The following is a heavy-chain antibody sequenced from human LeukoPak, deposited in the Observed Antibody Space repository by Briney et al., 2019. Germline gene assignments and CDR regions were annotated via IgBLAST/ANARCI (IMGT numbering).Heavy chain of an antibody. CDR1: GGTFSSYA. J-gene: IGHJ3*02. CDR2: IIPIFGTA. D-gene: IGHD3-10*01. V-gene: IGHV1-69*13. CDR3: ATRDDVYYYRAPDAFDI. Sequence: SVKVSCKASGGTFSSYAISWVRQAPGQGLEWMGGIIPIFGTANYAQKFQGRVTITADESTSTAYMELSSLRSEDTAVYYCATRDDVYYYRAPDAFDIWGQGTMVTVSS.